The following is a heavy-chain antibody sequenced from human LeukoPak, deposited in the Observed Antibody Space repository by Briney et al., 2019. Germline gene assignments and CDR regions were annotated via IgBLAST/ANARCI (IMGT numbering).Heavy chain of an antibody. CDR1: GYTFTDYY. CDR3: ARDSYNKSPRNFHYYYDLDV. CDR2: IIPIFSSP. V-gene: IGHV1-69*05. Sequence: GASVKVSCKVSGYTFTDYYMHWVRQAPGQGLEWMGGIIPIFSSPSYAQKFQDRVTITTDESTTTAYMELSSLRSEDTAVYYCARDSYNKSPRNFHYYYDLDVWGRGTTVTVSS. J-gene: IGHJ6*03. D-gene: IGHD1-1*01.